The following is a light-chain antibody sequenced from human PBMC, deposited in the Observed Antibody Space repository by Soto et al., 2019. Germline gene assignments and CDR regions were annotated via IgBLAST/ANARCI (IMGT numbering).Light chain of an antibody. V-gene: IGLV1-44*01. CDR1: SSNIGTNS. CDR3: AAWDDSLNGFYV. J-gene: IGLJ1*01. CDR2: NND. Sequence: QSVLTQPPSASGTPGQRVTISCSGGSSNIGTNSVNWYQQLPGRAPKLLIYNNDPRPSGVPDRFSGSKSGTSASLAISGLQSEDEADYYCAAWDDSLNGFYVFGIGTKVTVL.